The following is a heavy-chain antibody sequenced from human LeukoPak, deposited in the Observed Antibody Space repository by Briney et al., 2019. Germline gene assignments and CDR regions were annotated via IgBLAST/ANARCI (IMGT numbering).Heavy chain of an antibody. V-gene: IGHV1-69*04. CDR3: ARDGLRPNDAFDI. Sequence: SVKVSCKASGGTFSSYAISWVRQAPGQGLEWMGRIIPILGIANYAQKFQGRVTITADESTSTAYMELSSLRSEDTAAYYCARDGLRPNDAFDIWGQGTMVTVSS. J-gene: IGHJ3*02. D-gene: IGHD3/OR15-3a*01. CDR1: GGTFSSYA. CDR2: IIPILGIA.